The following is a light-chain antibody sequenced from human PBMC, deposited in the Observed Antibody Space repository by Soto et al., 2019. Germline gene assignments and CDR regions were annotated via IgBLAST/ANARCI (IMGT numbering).Light chain of an antibody. CDR2: DAS. J-gene: IGKJ1*01. V-gene: IGKV3-11*01. CDR3: QQRSNWPPTWT. Sequence: EIVLTQSPATLSLSPGERATLSCRASQSVSTYLAWYQQKPGQAPRLLIYDASNRATGIPARFSGSGSGTDFTLTISILEPEDFAVYYCQQRSNWPPTWTFGQGTKVEI. CDR1: QSVSTY.